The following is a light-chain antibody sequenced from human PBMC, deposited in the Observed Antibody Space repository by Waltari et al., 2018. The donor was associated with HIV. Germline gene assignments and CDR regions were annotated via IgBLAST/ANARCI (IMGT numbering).Light chain of an antibody. CDR2: GAS. V-gene: IGKV3-20*01. Sequence: EIVLTQSPGSLSLSAGERATLSCRASQTVSSSQLAWYQQKPGHAPRRLIYGASTRATGTPDRFSGSGSGTDFTLIISRLEPEDFAVYYCQQYGRSPWTFGQGTKVEIK. CDR1: QTVSSSQ. J-gene: IGKJ1*01. CDR3: QQYGRSPWT.